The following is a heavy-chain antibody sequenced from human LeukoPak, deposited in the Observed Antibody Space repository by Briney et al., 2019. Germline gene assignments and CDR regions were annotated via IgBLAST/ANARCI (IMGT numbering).Heavy chain of an antibody. Sequence: PGGSLRLSCAASGFTFSSYGMHWVRQAPGKGLEWVAFIRYDGSNKYYADSVKGRFTISRDNSKNTLYLQMNSLRAEDTAVYYCAKDRGYCSSTSCYTYYYGMDVWGQGTTVTVSS. CDR1: GFTFSSYG. D-gene: IGHD2-2*01. V-gene: IGHV3-30*02. J-gene: IGHJ6*02. CDR2: IRYDGSNK. CDR3: AKDRGYCSSTSCYTYYYGMDV.